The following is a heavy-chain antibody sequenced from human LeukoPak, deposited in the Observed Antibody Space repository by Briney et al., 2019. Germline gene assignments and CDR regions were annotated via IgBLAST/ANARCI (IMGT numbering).Heavy chain of an antibody. J-gene: IGHJ4*02. CDR3: ASSSYYYDSSGYAFDY. CDR2: IYHSGST. V-gene: IGHV4-4*02. Sequence: PSETLSLTCAVSGGSISSSNWWSWVRQPPGKGLEWIGEIYHSGSTNYNPSLKSRVTISVDKSKNQFSLKLSSVTAADTAVYYCASSSYYYDSSGYAFDYWGQGTLVTVSS. CDR1: GGSISSSNW. D-gene: IGHD3-22*01.